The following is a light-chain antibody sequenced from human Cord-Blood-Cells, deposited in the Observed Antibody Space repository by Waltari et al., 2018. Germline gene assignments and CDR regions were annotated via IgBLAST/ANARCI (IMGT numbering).Light chain of an antibody. J-gene: IGKJ2*03. CDR1: QSVSSSY. CDR2: GAS. V-gene: IGKV3-20*01. CDR3: QQYGSSPMYS. Sequence: EIVLTQSPGTLSLSPGERATLSCRARQSVSSSYLAWYQQKPDQAPRLLIDGASRRATGIPDRLSGSGSGTDFTLTISRLEPEDFAVYYCQQYGSSPMYSFGQGTKLEIK.